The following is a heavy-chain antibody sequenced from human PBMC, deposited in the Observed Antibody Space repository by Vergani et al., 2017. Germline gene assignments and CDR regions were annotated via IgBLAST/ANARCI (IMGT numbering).Heavy chain of an antibody. D-gene: IGHD5-24*01. Sequence: EVQLLESGGRLVQPGGSLRLSCVASGFAFSRYAMSWVRQAPGKGLEWVSGLTASGSGISYADSVRGRFTISRDNSKNTLVLQMDSLRAEDTAVYYCAKSGWLQHFGAHYFDSWGQGILVTVSS. CDR3: AKSGWLQHFGAHYFDS. J-gene: IGHJ4*02. CDR2: LTASGSGI. V-gene: IGHV3-23*01. CDR1: GFAFSRYA.